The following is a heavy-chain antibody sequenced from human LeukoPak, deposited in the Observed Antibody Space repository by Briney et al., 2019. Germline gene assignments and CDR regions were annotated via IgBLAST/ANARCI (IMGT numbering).Heavy chain of an antibody. CDR1: GFTFSNYG. Sequence: GGSLRLSCAASGFTFSNYGMHWVRQAPGKGLEWVPVISYDGSNYYYADSVKGRFTISRDNSKNTLYLQMNSLRAEDTAVYYCAKRGYCSGGSCYSFDYWGQGTLVTVSS. J-gene: IGHJ4*02. V-gene: IGHV3-30*18. CDR3: AKRGYCSGGSCYSFDY. CDR2: ISYDGSNY. D-gene: IGHD2-15*01.